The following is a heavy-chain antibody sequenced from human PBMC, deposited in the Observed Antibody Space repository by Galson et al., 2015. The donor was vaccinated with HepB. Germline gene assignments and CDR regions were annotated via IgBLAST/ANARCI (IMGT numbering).Heavy chain of an antibody. Sequence: SLRLSCAASGFTFSNYAMVWVRQAPGKGLEWVSGFSGTDAGTYYADSVKGRFTISRDNSKNTLNLQMSSLTAEDTAVYYCAKRGSSSLFYDYWGQGTLVTVSS. CDR1: GFTFSNYA. CDR3: AKRGSSSLFYDY. D-gene: IGHD6-6*01. CDR2: FSGTDAGT. V-gene: IGHV3-23*01. J-gene: IGHJ4*02.